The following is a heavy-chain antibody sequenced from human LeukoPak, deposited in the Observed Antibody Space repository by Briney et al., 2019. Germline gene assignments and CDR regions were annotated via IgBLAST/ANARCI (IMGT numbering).Heavy chain of an antibody. V-gene: IGHV3-23*01. J-gene: IGHJ6*03. Sequence: GGSLRLSCAASGFTFSSYGMSWVRQAPGKGLEGVSAISSSGGTTYYADSVKGHFTISRDNSKNTLYLQMNRLSAEDTAVYYCAKNGDRGAYCSGGSCYPYYYYYVVVWGKGTTVTISS. CDR1: GFTFSSYG. CDR2: ISSSGGTT. CDR3: AKNGDRGAYCSGGSCYPYYYYYVVV. D-gene: IGHD2-15*01.